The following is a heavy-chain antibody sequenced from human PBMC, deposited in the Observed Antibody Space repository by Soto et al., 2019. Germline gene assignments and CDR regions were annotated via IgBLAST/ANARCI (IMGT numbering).Heavy chain of an antibody. J-gene: IGHJ6*02. CDR2: FYYSGST. Sequence: SETLSLTCTVSGGSISSYHWSWIRQPPGKGLEWIGYFYYSGSTKYNPSLKSRVTMSADKSKNQFSLRLKSVTAADTAVYWCARDYYYDNSGNPGAYYYGMDVWGQGTTVTVSS. V-gene: IGHV4-59*01. CDR3: ARDYYYDNSGNPGAYYYGMDV. CDR1: GGSISSYH. D-gene: IGHD3-22*01.